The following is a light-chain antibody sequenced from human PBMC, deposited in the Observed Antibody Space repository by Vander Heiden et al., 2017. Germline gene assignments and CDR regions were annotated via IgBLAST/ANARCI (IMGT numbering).Light chain of an antibody. CDR3: QHYDNSPPYT. J-gene: IGKJ2*01. CDR1: QIISNNY. CDR2: EAY. Sequence: PGDRATLSCVASQIISNNYLAWYQQKPGLAPRLLIYEAYSRAAGIPDRFSGSGSGTDFTLTINRLEPEDFGIYYCQHYDNSPPYTFGQGTKLEIK. V-gene: IGKV3D-20*01.